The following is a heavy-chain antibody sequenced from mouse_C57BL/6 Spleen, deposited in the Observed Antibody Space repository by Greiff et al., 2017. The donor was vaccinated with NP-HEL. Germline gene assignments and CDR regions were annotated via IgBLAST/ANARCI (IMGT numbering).Heavy chain of an antibody. CDR3: ARGGLLPYGAMDY. CDR1: GYSFTGYY. Sequence: EVQLQQSGPELVKPGASVKISCKASGYSFTGYYMNWVKQSPEKSLEWIGEINPSTGGTTYNQKFKAKATLTVDKSSSTAYMQLKSLTSEDSAVYYCARGGLLPYGAMDYWGQGTSVTVSS. CDR2: INPSTGGT. V-gene: IGHV1-42*01. J-gene: IGHJ4*01. D-gene: IGHD2-3*01.